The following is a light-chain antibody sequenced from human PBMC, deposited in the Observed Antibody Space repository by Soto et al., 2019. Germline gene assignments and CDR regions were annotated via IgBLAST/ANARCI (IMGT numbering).Light chain of an antibody. CDR2: DTS. J-gene: IGKJ5*01. V-gene: IGKV3-20*01. CDR3: QQYGTSEII. CDR1: QSLTNSF. Sequence: VCTPSPGTLSLSPVERATLSFRASQSLTNSFIAWYQQKPGQAPRLLIYDTSSRASGIPDRFSGSGSGTDFTLTISRLETEDFAVFYCQQYGTSEIIFGQGTRLEIK.